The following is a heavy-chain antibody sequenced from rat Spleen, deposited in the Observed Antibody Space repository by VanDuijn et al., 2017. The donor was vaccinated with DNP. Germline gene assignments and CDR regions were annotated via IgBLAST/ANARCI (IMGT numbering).Heavy chain of an antibody. J-gene: IGHJ2*01. CDR1: GYSITSDY. Sequence: EVQLQESGPGLVKPSQSLSLTCSVTGYSITSDYWGWIRKFPGNKMAWIGHISYSGRTTYNPSLKSRISISRDTLKNQFFLQLNSVTTEDTATYYCARWNIGTTTLDYWGQGVMVTVSS. D-gene: IGHD1-5*01. V-gene: IGHV3-1*01. CDR2: ISYSGRT. CDR3: ARWNIGTTTLDY.